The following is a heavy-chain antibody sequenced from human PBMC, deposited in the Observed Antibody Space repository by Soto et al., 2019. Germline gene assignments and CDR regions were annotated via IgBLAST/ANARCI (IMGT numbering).Heavy chain of an antibody. CDR1: GDSFSKYT. CDR2: IIPRFGTT. Sequence: QVQLVQSGAEVKKPGSSVTVSCKASGDSFSKYTVNWVRLAPRQGLEWMGGIIPRFGTTNFAQTLQDRVTITADKSMNIGYMELSSLGSEDTALYYSAGGLGLYNCGLSQLDSWGQGTLVTGSS. V-gene: IGHV1-69*06. J-gene: IGHJ4*02. D-gene: IGHD1-1*01. CDR3: AGGLGLYNCGLSQLDS.